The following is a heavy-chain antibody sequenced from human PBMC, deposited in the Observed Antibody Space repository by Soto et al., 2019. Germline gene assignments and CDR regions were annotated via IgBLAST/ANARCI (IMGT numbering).Heavy chain of an antibody. CDR3: ARVDCSGGSCWFDP. D-gene: IGHD2-15*01. CDR2: INPNSGGT. J-gene: IGHJ5*02. Sequence: ASVKVSCKASGYTFTGYYMHWVRQAPGQGLEWMGWINPNSGGTNYAQKFQGWVTMTRDTSISTAYMELSRLRSDDTAVYYCARVDCSGGSCWFDPWGQGTLVTVSS. CDR1: GYTFTGYY. V-gene: IGHV1-2*04.